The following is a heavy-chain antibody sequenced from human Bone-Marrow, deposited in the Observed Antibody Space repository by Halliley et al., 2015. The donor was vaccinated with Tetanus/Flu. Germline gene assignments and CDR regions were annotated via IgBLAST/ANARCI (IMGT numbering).Heavy chain of an antibody. CDR1: GGAIASYY. CDR2: IYYNGIS. D-gene: IGHD2-8*01. J-gene: IGHJ4*02. Sequence: LRLSCTVSGGAIASYYWSWIRQPPGKGLEWIGYIYYNGISNSNPPLKSRVTISLDTSKKQFSLKVTSVTAADTAMYYCARGDQWAVRFDNWGRGALVTVSS. CDR3: ARGDQWAVRFDN. V-gene: IGHV4-59*01.